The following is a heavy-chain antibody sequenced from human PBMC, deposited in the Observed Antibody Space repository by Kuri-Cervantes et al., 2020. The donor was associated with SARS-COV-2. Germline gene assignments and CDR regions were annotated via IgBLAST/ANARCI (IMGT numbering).Heavy chain of an antibody. D-gene: IGHD2-21*02. CDR2: ISASNGNT. V-gene: IGHV1-18*01. J-gene: IGHJ4*02. CDR1: GYTFTTYG. Sequence: ASVKVSCKASGYTFTTYGISWVRQAPGQGLEWMGWISASNGNTNYAQSLQGRVTITTYSSTSTAYLELRNLRSDDTAVYYCARAGAEVTSHFDYWGQGTLVPSPQ. CDR3: ARAGAEVTSHFDY.